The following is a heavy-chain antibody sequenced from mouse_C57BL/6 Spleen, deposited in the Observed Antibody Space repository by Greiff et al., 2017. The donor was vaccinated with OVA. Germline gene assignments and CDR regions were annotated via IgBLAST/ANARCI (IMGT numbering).Heavy chain of an antibody. Sequence: VQLQQPGAELVKPGASVKMSCKASGYTFTSYWITWVKQRPGQGLEWIGDIYPGSGSTNYNEKFKSKATLTVDTSSSTAYMQLSSLTSEDSAVYYCARSYDGGDYFDYWGQGTTLTVSS. CDR3: ARSYDGGDYFDY. J-gene: IGHJ2*01. V-gene: IGHV1-55*01. CDR1: GYTFTSYW. D-gene: IGHD2-3*01. CDR2: IYPGSGST.